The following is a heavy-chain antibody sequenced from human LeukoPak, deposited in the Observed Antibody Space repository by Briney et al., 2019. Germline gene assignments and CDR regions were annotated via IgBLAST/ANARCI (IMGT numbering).Heavy chain of an antibody. D-gene: IGHD3-9*01. CDR2: ISGSGGST. CDR1: GFTFSNYA. V-gene: IGHV3-23*01. J-gene: IGHJ4*02. Sequence: GGSLRLSCAASGFTFSNYAMNWVRQAPGRGLEWVSAISGSGGSTYYADSVKGRFTISRDNSKITLYLQMSSLRAEDTAIYYCAKDEDGYYDILTGYFRAFDYWGQGTLVTVSS. CDR3: AKDEDGYYDILTGYFRAFDY.